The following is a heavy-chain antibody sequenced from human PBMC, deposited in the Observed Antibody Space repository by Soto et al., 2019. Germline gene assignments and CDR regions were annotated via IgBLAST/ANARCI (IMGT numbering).Heavy chain of an antibody. CDR3: AGDAPPRSGIYYGMDV. J-gene: IGHJ6*02. Sequence: QVQLVQSGAEVKKPGSSVKVSCKASGNNFNNYFINWVRQVPGQGLEWMGGINPMLRITQYRQQFQGRITVTADRSTGTSYMELSGLESEDTAVYYCAGDAPPRSGIYYGMDVLGHGTTITVSS. D-gene: IGHD3-10*01. CDR1: GNNFNNYF. CDR2: INPMLRIT. V-gene: IGHV1-69*17.